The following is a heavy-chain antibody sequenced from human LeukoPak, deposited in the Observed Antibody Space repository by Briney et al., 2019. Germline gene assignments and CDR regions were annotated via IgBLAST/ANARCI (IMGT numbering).Heavy chain of an antibody. J-gene: IGHJ4*02. CDR3: AKSGGYTYAYPALDY. D-gene: IGHD5-18*01. Sequence: PGRSLRLSCAASGFTFDDFAMHWVRQAPGRGLEWVSGISWNSGIIGYADSVKGRFTISRDNAKNSLYLQMNSLRTEDMALYYCAKSGGYTYAYPALDYWGQGTLVTVSS. V-gene: IGHV3-9*03. CDR1: GFTFDDFA. CDR2: ISWNSGII.